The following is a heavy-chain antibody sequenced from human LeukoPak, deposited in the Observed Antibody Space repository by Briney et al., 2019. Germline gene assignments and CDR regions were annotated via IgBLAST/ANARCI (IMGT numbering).Heavy chain of an antibody. CDR1: GFTFSSYG. D-gene: IGHD3-3*01. Sequence: GSLRLSCAASGFTFSSYGMHWVRQPPGKGLEWIGEINHSGSTNYNPSLKSRVTISVDTSKNQFSLKLSSVTAADTAVYYCARFRTHYYDFWSGYYTVFDYWGQGTLVTVSS. J-gene: IGHJ4*02. V-gene: IGHV4-34*01. CDR3: ARFRTHYYDFWSGYYTVFDY. CDR2: INHSGST.